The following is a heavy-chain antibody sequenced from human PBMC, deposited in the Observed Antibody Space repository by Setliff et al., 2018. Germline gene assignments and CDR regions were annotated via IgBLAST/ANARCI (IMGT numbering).Heavy chain of an antibody. D-gene: IGHD5-18*01. CDR2: MSVYNGDT. Sequence: ASVKVSCKASGYTFRNYAFAWVRQAPGQGLEWVGWMSVYNGDTNYAQKFQGRVTLTTDTSTSTAHMELRSLTSDDSAFYYCARAPSVELVTIRTNSWFTYWGQGTLVTSPQ. CDR1: GYTFRNYA. CDR3: ARAPSVELVTIRTNSWFTY. J-gene: IGHJ4*02. V-gene: IGHV1-18*01.